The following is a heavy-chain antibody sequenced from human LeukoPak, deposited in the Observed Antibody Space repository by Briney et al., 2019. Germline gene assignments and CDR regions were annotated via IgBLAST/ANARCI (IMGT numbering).Heavy chain of an antibody. V-gene: IGHV1-69*13. CDR1: GYTFTSYA. D-gene: IGHD5-12*01. CDR2: IIPIFGTV. CDR3: ARGYSGHKPRFDD. J-gene: IGHJ4*02. Sequence: ASVKVSCKASGYTFTSYAITWVRQAPGQGLEWMGGIIPIFGTVNYAQKFQGRVTITADDSTRTAYMELNSLISEDTAVYYCARGYSGHKPRFDDWGQGTLVTVSS.